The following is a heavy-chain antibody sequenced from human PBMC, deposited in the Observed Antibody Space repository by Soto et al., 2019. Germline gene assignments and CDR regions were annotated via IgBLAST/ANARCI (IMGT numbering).Heavy chain of an antibody. CDR2: INAGNGNT. D-gene: IGHD3-10*01. V-gene: IGHV1-3*01. Sequence: ASVKVSCKASGYTFTSYAMHWGRQAPGQRLEWMGWINAGNGNTKYSQKFQGRVTITRDTSASTAYMELSSLRSEDTAVYYCARERSGSYSNPFDYWGQGTLVTVSS. J-gene: IGHJ4*02. CDR3: ARERSGSYSNPFDY. CDR1: GYTFTSYA.